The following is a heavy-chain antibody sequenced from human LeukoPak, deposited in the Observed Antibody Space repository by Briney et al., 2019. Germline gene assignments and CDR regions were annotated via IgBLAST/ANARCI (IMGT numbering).Heavy chain of an antibody. CDR3: ARPLSSSSFYYYYGMDV. CDR2: INHSGST. Sequence: SETLSLTCAVYGGSFSGYYWSWIRQPPGKGLEWIGEINHSGSTNYNPSLKSRVTISVDTSKNQFSLKLSSVIAADTAVYYCARPLSSSSFYYYYGMDVWGQGTTVTVSS. CDR1: GGSFSGYY. D-gene: IGHD6-6*01. V-gene: IGHV4-34*01. J-gene: IGHJ6*02.